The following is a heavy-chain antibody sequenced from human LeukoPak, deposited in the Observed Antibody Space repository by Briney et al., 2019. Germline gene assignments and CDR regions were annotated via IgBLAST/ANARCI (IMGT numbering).Heavy chain of an antibody. Sequence: PGGSLRLSCATSGFTLSNFWMNWVRQAPGKGLEWAASIEDDGNKKNYVDSVKGRFTISRDNVKNSIYLQMNSLRADDTAVYYCARGRGIALWGQGTLVTVSS. V-gene: IGHV3-7*01. CDR1: GFTLSNFW. CDR2: IEDDGNKK. D-gene: IGHD6-13*01. J-gene: IGHJ4*02. CDR3: ARGRGIAL.